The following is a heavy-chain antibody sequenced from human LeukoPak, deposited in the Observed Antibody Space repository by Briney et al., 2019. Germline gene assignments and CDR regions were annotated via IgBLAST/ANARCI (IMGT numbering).Heavy chain of an antibody. Sequence: SETLSLTCAVYGGSFSGYYWSWIRQPPGKGLEWIGEINHSGSTNYNPSLKSRVTISVDTSKNQFSLKLSSVTAADTAVYYCARRPQASSEGYYGSKPPFDYWGQGTLVTVSS. CDR3: ARRPQASSEGYYGSKPPFDY. D-gene: IGHD3-10*01. CDR2: INHSGST. V-gene: IGHV4-34*01. J-gene: IGHJ4*02. CDR1: GGSFSGYY.